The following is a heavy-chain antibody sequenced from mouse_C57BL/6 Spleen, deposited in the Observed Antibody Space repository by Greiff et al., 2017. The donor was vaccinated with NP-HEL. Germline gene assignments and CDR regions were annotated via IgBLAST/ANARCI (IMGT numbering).Heavy chain of an antibody. CDR2: IDPSDSYT. CDR3: ARGRSNTWFAY. V-gene: IGHV1-50*01. Sequence: VQLQQSGAELVKPGASVKLSCKASGYTFTSYWMQWVKQRPGQGLEWIGEIDPSDSYTNYNQKFKGKATLTVDTSSSTAYMQLSSLASEDSAVYCCARGRSNTWFAYWGQGTLVTVSA. CDR1: GYTFTSYW. D-gene: IGHD2-5*01. J-gene: IGHJ3*01.